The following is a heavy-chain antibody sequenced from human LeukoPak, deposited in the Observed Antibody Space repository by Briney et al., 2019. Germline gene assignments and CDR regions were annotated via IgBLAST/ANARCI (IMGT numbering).Heavy chain of an antibody. Sequence: SETLSLTCTVSGGSISSSSYYWGWIRQPPGKGLEWIGSIYHSGSTYYNPSLKSRVTISVDTSKNQFSLRLSSVTAADTAVYYCAAMYYDYVWGSYRQPGLGYNWFDPWGQGTLVTVSS. CDR3: AAMYYDYVWGSYRQPGLGYNWFDP. CDR1: GGSISSSSYY. V-gene: IGHV4-39*07. D-gene: IGHD3-16*02. CDR2: IYHSGST. J-gene: IGHJ5*02.